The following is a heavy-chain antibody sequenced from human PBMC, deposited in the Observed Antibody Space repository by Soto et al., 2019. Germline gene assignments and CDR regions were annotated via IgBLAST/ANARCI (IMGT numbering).Heavy chain of an antibody. Sequence: SVKVSCKASGGTFSSYAISWVRQAPGQGLEWMGGIIPIFGTANYAQKFQGRVTITADESTSTAYMELSSLRSEDTAVYYCARVHSSSSGYYYYYGMDVWGQGTTVTVSS. D-gene: IGHD6-6*01. CDR2: IIPIFGTA. CDR3: ARVHSSSSGYYYYYGMDV. J-gene: IGHJ6*02. CDR1: GGTFSSYA. V-gene: IGHV1-69*13.